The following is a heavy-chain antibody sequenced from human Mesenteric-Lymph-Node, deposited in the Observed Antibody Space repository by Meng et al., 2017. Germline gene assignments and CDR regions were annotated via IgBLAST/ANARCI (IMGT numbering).Heavy chain of an antibody. CDR2: IYSSGST. J-gene: IGHJ3*02. CDR1: GGSISSSSYY. CDR3: ARCPSGDAFDI. D-gene: IGHD3-3*01. Sequence: SETLSLTCTVSGGSISSSSYYWGCIRQPPGKGLEWIGSIYSSGSTYYNPSLKSRVTISVDTSKNQFSLKLSSVTAADTAVYYCARCPSGDAFDIWGQGTMVTVSS. V-gene: IGHV4-39*07.